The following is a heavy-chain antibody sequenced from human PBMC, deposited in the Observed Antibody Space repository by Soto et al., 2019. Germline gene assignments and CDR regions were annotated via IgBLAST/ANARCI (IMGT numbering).Heavy chain of an antibody. CDR2: INPSGGST. J-gene: IGHJ4*02. CDR1: GYTFTSYY. Sequence: ASVKVSGKASGYTFTSYYMHWVRQAPGQGLEWMGIINPSGGSTSYAQKFQGRVTMTRDTSTSTVYMELSSLRSEDTAVYYCMAAPPPHTDFDYWGQGTLVTVSS. V-gene: IGHV1-46*01. CDR3: MAAPPPHTDFDY.